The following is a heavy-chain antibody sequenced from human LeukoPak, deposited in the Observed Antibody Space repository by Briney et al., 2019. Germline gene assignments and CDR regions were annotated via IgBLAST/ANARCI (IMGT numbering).Heavy chain of an antibody. CDR2: ISTSGTSI. CDR3: ARDSLVGATDY. V-gene: IGHV3-48*03. Sequence: GGSLRLSCAASGFTFGSYEMNWVRQAPGKGLEWLSHISTSGTSIHDADSVKGRFTISRDNAKNSLYLQMNSLRVEDTAVYYCARDSLVGATDYWGQGTLVTVSS. CDR1: GFTFGSYE. D-gene: IGHD1-26*01. J-gene: IGHJ4*02.